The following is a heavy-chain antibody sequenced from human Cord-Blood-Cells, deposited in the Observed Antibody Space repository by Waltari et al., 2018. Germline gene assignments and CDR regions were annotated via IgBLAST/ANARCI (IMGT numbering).Heavy chain of an antibody. CDR1: GFTFSSYW. CDR3: ARAGYMKLALDI. D-gene: IGHD6-13*01. V-gene: IGHV3-7*01. J-gene: IGHJ3*02. Sequence: EVQLVESGGGLVQPGGSLRLSCAASGFTFSSYWMSWVRQAPGKGLEGVGNIKQDGSEKYYVDSVKGRFTIARDNAKNSLYLQMNSLRAEDTAVYYCARAGYMKLALDIWGQGTMVTVSS. CDR2: IKQDGSEK.